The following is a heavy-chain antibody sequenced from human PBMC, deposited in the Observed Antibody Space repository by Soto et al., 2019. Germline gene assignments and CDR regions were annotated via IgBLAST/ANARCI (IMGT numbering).Heavy chain of an antibody. J-gene: IGHJ4*02. D-gene: IGHD3-22*01. CDR1: GYSFTSYW. CDR3: ARHPRQYYYDSSGYSYFYY. Sequence: GESLKISCKGSGYSFTSYWIGWVRQMPGKGLEWMGIIYPGDSDTRYSPSFQGQVTISADKSISTAYLQWSSLKASDTAMYYCARHPRQYYYDSSGYSYFYYWGQGTLVTVSS. V-gene: IGHV5-51*01. CDR2: IYPGDSDT.